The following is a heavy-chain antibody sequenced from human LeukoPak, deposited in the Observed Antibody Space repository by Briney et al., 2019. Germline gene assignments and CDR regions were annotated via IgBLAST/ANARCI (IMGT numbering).Heavy chain of an antibody. V-gene: IGHV3-21*01. D-gene: IGHD6-6*01. J-gene: IGHJ6*03. CDR3: ARGGIAGRAVYDYYMDV. CDR1: GFTFRSYT. Sequence: PGGSLRLSCAASGFTFRSYTIHWVRQAPGKGLEWVSPISAVGTYIYYADSVKGRFTISRDNVEKSAYLELSGLTGQDTAIYYCARGGIAGRAVYDYYMDVWGKGTTVTVSS. CDR2: ISAVGTYI.